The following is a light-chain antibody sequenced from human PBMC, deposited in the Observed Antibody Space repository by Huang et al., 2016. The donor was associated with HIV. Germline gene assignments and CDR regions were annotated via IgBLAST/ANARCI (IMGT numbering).Light chain of an antibody. J-gene: IGKJ1*01. CDR2: KVS. CDR1: QSLVHSDGSTY. V-gene: IGKV2-30*02. Sequence: DVVMTQSPLSLPVTLGQPASISCRSTQSLVHSDGSTYLNWFQQRPGQSPRRLIYKVSNRDSGVPDRFSGSGSGTDFTVKISRVESDDVGVYYCMQGTHWPRTFGQGTKVEIK. CDR3: MQGTHWPRT.